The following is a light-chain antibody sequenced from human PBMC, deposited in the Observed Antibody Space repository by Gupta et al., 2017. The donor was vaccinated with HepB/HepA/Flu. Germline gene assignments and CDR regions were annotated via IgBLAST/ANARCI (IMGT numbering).Light chain of an antibody. J-gene: IGKJ4*01. V-gene: IGKV3-11*01. Sequence: EIVLTPSPRPLSLSPGERATLSCRASQSISSYLAWYQQTPGQAPRLLIYGASSRATGIPARFSGSGSGTDFTLTISSLQPEDFAVYYCQQRYNWPRTFGQGTKVEIK. CDR1: QSISSY. CDR3: QQRYNWPRT. CDR2: GAS.